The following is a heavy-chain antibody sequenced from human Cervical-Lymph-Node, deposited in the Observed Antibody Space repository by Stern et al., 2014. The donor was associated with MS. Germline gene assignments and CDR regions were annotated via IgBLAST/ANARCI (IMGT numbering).Heavy chain of an antibody. Sequence: QLVQSGGGLVQPGGSLRLSCATSGFIFRDYSMNWVRQAPGKGLEWVSSISGSSSYSFYADSVKGRFTISRDNAKNSLYLQMNSLSDEDTAVYFCAREGSGTYQGYYFDYWGQGTLVTVSS. J-gene: IGHJ4*02. CDR1: GFIFRDYS. CDR2: ISGSSSYS. CDR3: AREGSGTYQGYYFDY. V-gene: IGHV3-21*01. D-gene: IGHD1-26*01.